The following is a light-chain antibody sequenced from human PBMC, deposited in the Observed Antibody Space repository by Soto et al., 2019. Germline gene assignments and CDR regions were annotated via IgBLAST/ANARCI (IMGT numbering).Light chain of an antibody. J-gene: IGKJ1*01. CDR2: DVS. CDR1: QSIGNW. Sequence: DIQMTQSPSTLSASLGDRVTITCRASQSIGNWLAWYQQKPGKAPKLLIYDVSSLESGVPSRFSGSGSGTEFTLTISSLQPDDFATYYCQQYNSYWTFGQGTKVDNK. CDR3: QQYNSYWT. V-gene: IGKV1-5*01.